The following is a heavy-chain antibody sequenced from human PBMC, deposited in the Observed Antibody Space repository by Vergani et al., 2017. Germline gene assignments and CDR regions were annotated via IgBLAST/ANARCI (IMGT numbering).Heavy chain of an antibody. Sequence: EVQLVESGGGLVQPGGSLRLSCAASGFTFSSYEMNWVRQAPGKGLEWVSYISSSGSTIYYADSVKGRFTISRDNAKNSLYLQMNSLRAEDTAVYYCARGDTICGVVITNDAFDIWGQGTMVTVSS. CDR3: ARGDTICGVVITNDAFDI. CDR1: GFTFSSYE. V-gene: IGHV3-48*03. CDR2: ISSSGSTI. J-gene: IGHJ3*02. D-gene: IGHD3-3*01.